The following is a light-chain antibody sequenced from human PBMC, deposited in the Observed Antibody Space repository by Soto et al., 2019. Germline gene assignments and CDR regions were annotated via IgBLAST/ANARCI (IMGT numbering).Light chain of an antibody. CDR1: QSVSSY. J-gene: IGKJ2*01. CDR3: QQRSNWPPEVT. Sequence: EIVLTQSPATLSLSPGERATLSCRASQSVSSYVAWYQQKPGQAPRLLIYDTSNRATGIPDRISGSGSGTAFSLTISSLEPEDFAVYYCQQRSNWPPEVTFGQGTKLEI. CDR2: DTS. V-gene: IGKV3-11*01.